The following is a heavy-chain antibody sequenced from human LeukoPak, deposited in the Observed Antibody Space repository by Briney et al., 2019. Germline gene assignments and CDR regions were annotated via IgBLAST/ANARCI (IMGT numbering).Heavy chain of an antibody. Sequence: GGSLRLSCAASGFTFSSYRMNWVRQAPGKGLEWVSSISSGSSYIYYADSVKGRFTISRDNAKNSLYLQMNSLRAEDTAVYYCARKEGYSSAWYWDNWGQGTLVTVSS. D-gene: IGHD6-19*01. CDR2: ISSGSSYI. V-gene: IGHV3-21*01. CDR3: ARKEGYSSAWYWDN. CDR1: GFTFSSYR. J-gene: IGHJ4*02.